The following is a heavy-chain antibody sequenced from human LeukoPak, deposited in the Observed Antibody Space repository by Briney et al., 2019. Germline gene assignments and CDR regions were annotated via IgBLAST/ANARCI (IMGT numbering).Heavy chain of an antibody. Sequence: ASVKVSCKASGYTFTGYYMHWVRQAPGQGLEWMGWINPNSGGTNYAQKFQGRVTMTEDTSTDTAYMELSSLRSEDTAVYYCATAMIWGSYRSYYYYYYMDVWGKGTTVTVSS. J-gene: IGHJ6*03. D-gene: IGHD3-16*02. CDR1: GYTFTGYY. CDR2: INPNSGGT. CDR3: ATAMIWGSYRSYYYYYYMDV. V-gene: IGHV1-2*02.